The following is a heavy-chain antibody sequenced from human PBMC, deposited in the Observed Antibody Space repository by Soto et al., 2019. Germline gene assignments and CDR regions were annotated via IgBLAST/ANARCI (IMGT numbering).Heavy chain of an antibody. J-gene: IGHJ3*02. CDR1: GFTFSNYD. Sequence: PGGSLRLSCAASGFTFSNYDMHWVRQATGKGLEWVSGIGTAGDPYYPGSVKGRFTISRENAKNSFYLQMNSLRAGDTAVYYCARANLGDAFDIWGQGPMVTVSS. V-gene: IGHV3-13*05. CDR3: ARANLGDAFDI. CDR2: IGTAGDP.